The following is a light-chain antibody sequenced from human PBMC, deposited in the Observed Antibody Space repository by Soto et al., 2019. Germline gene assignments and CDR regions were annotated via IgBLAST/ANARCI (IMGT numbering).Light chain of an antibody. Sequence: IVLTQSPRTLSLSPGEEATLSCRASQTVTSNYLVWYQQRPGQAPRLLIYGASSRATGIPDRFSGSGSGTDFTLTISRLEPEDFAVYYCQQYGSSSNFGGGTKVDIK. CDR3: QQYGSSSN. V-gene: IGKV3-20*01. CDR2: GAS. J-gene: IGKJ4*01. CDR1: QTVTSNY.